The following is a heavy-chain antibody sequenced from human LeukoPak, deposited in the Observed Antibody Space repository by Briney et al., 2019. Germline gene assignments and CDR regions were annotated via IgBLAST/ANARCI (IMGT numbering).Heavy chain of an antibody. CDR1: GGTFSSYA. J-gene: IGHJ4*02. CDR2: IIPILGIA. CDR3: AIVEMATKAIDY. Sequence: ASVKVSCKASGGTFSSYAISWVRQAPGQGLEWMGRIIPILGIANYAQKFQGRVTITADKSTSTAYMELSSLRSEDAAVCYCAIVEMATKAIDYWGQGTLVTVSS. V-gene: IGHV1-69*04. D-gene: IGHD5-24*01.